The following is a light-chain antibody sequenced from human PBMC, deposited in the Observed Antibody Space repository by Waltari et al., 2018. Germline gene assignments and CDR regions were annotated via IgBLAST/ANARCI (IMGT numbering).Light chain of an antibody. CDR2: DDS. Sequence: SYVLTQPHSVSVAPGQTARITCGGDNIEANSVHWYQQKPGQAPGVVVFDDSDRPSGIPERFSGANSGNTATLTISRVEGGDEADYFCQVWDSSGDLLVIFGGGTKLTVL. V-gene: IGLV3-21*02. CDR3: QVWDSSGDLLVI. CDR1: NIEANS. J-gene: IGLJ2*01.